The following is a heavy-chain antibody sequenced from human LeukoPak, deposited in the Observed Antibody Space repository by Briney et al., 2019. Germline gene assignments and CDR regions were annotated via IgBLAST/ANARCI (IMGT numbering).Heavy chain of an antibody. CDR1: GFRFSSNW. Sequence: GGSLRLSCAASGFRFSSNWMSWVRLAPGKGREWVANIKEDGTETYYVDSVKGRFTISRDNAKNSLYLQMNSLRVEDTAVYYCAKEGRSLQTYWGQGTLVTVSS. V-gene: IGHV3-7*03. CDR3: AKEGRSLQTY. CDR2: IKEDGTET. D-gene: IGHD5-24*01. J-gene: IGHJ4*02.